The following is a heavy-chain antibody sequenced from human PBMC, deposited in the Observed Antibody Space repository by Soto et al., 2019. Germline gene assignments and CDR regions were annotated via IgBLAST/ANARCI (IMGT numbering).Heavy chain of an antibody. D-gene: IGHD6-13*01. V-gene: IGHV3-33*01. J-gene: IGHJ4*02. CDR3: AREAGRTHFDY. CDR2: IWYDGSNK. Sequence: GGSLRLSCAASGFTFSSYGMHWVRQAPGKGLEWVAVIWYDGSNKYYADSVKGRFTISRDNSKNTLYLQMNSLRAEDTAVYYCAREAGRTHFDYWGQGTLVTVSS. CDR1: GFTFSSYG.